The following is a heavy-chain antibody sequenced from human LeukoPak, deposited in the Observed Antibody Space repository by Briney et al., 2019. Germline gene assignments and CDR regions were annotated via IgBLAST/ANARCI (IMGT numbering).Heavy chain of an antibody. J-gene: IGHJ4*02. Sequence: ASVKVSCKASGYTFTSYGISWVRQAPGQGLEWMGWIGAYNGNTNYAQKLQGRVTMTTDTSTSTAYMELRSLRSDDTAVYYCARDNAATVVTDFDYWGQGTLVTVSS. CDR3: ARDNAATVVTDFDY. V-gene: IGHV1-18*01. D-gene: IGHD4-23*01. CDR2: IGAYNGNT. CDR1: GYTFTSYG.